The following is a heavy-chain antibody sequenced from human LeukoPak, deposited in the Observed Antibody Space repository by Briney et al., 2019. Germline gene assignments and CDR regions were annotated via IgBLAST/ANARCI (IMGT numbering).Heavy chain of an antibody. Sequence: GVSLTLSCAASGFPFNTYRMHWLRQPPGKGRVWVSRISPDGISRSYADSVKGRFILSRDNAKNTLSLQMNSLTAEDTAVYYCARDGGLLPDNWSKGTLVTVSS. V-gene: IGHV3-74*01. D-gene: IGHD2-21*02. J-gene: IGHJ4*02. CDR2: ISPDGISR. CDR3: ARDGGLLPDN. CDR1: GFPFNTYR.